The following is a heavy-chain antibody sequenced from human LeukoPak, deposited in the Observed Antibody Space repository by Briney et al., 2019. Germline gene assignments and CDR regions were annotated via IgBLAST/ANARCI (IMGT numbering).Heavy chain of an antibody. D-gene: IGHD3-16*02. CDR3: ARGGPFGGVIDLFGY. J-gene: IGHJ4*02. Sequence: GGSLRLSCAASGFTFSSYWMHWVRQAPGKGLVWVSRINSDGSSTSYADSVKGRFTISRDNARNTLYLQMHSLRDEDTAVYYCARGGPFGGVIDLFGYWGQGILITVAS. CDR2: INSDGSST. V-gene: IGHV3-74*01. CDR1: GFTFSSYW.